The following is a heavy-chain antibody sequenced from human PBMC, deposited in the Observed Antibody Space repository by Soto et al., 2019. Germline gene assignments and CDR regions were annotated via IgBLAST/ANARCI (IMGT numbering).Heavy chain of an antibody. CDR3: ARSTTAGYSSSYDY. Sequence: ASVKVSCKASGYTFTSYAMNWVRQAPGQGLEWMGWINTNTGNPTYAQGFTGRFVFSLDTSVSTAYLQICSLKAEDTAVYYCARSTTAGYSSSYDYWGQGTLVAVSS. CDR1: GYTFTSYA. V-gene: IGHV7-4-1*01. J-gene: IGHJ4*02. CDR2: INTNTGNP. D-gene: IGHD6-19*01.